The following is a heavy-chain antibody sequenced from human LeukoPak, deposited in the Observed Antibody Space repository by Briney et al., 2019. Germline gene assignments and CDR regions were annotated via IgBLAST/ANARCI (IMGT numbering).Heavy chain of an antibody. D-gene: IGHD3-22*01. Sequence: SVKVSCKASGGTFSSYAISWVRQAPGQGLEWMGGIIPIFDTGNYAQKFQGRVTITADKSTSTAYMELSSLRSEDTAVYYCARTYYYDSSGYYFDYWGQGTLVTVSS. V-gene: IGHV1-69*06. CDR3: ARTYYYDSSGYYFDY. CDR1: GGTFSSYA. CDR2: IIPIFDTG. J-gene: IGHJ4*02.